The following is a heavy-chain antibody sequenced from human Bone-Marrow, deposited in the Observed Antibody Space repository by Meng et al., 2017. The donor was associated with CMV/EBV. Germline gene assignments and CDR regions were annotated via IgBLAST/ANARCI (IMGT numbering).Heavy chain of an antibody. J-gene: IGHJ6*02. CDR1: GGSFSSYS. V-gene: IGHV3-21*01. D-gene: IGHD3-3*01. CDR3: AREDTYYDFWSGYLGDSWYGMDV. Sequence: ETLSLTCAVYGGSFSSYSMNWVRQAPGKGLEWVSSISSSSSYIYYADSVKGRFTISRDNAKNSLYLQMNSLRAEDTAVYYCAREDTYYDFWSGYLGDSWYGMDVWGQGTTVTVSS. CDR2: ISSSSSYI.